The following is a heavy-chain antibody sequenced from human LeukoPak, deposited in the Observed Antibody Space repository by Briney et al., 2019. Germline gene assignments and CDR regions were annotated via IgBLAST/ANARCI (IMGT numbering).Heavy chain of an antibody. CDR1: GGSLSSSSYY. V-gene: IGHV4-39*01. Sequence: SETLSLTCTVSGGSLSSSSYYWGWIRQPPGKGREWIRSSYYIGSTYYNRYVNSLVTISVDTSKNQLSLMLSSVTAADTAEYYCARQDPYYYGSGSAFDYWGQGTLVTVSS. CDR2: SYYIGST. D-gene: IGHD3-10*01. CDR3: ARQDPYYYGSGSAFDY. J-gene: IGHJ4*02.